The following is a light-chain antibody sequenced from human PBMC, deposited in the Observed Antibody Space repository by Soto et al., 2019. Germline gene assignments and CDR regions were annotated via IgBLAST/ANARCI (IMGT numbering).Light chain of an antibody. Sequence: SALTQPHSLSGSPGQSVTISCSGTSSDVGFCNYVSWHQQHPGKAPKLMIYDVTKRPSGVPDRFSGSKSDNTASLTISGLQAEDEADYYCCSYAGSYIHYVFGSGTKVTVL. CDR1: SSDVGFCNY. CDR3: CSYAGSYIHYV. CDR2: DVT. V-gene: IGLV2-11*01. J-gene: IGLJ1*01.